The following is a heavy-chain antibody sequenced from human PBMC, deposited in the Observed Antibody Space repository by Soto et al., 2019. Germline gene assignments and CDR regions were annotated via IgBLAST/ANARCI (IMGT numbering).Heavy chain of an antibody. J-gene: IGHJ4*02. CDR2: INAGNGNT. CDR1: RYTFSTYA. CDR3: ARDGAVAGGINFDY. Sequence: QVQLVQSGAEVKKPGASVKVSCKASRYTFSTYAIHWVRQAPGQMLEWMGWINAGNGNTKYSQKFQGRVTITRDTSASTAYMELSSLRSEDTAVYYCARDGAVAGGINFDYWGQGTLVTVSS. V-gene: IGHV1-3*01. D-gene: IGHD6-19*01.